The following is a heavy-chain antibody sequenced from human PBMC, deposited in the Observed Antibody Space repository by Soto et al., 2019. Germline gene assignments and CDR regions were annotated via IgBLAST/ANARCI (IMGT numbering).Heavy chain of an antibody. CDR3: ARGLSYRQE. J-gene: IGHJ4*02. D-gene: IGHD1-26*01. V-gene: IGHV1-8*01. Sequence: QVHLVQSGAEVKKPGASVKVSCKASGYTFTSYDINWVRQATGQGLEWMGWMHPKRGNTGYVQKFQGRVTMTMNTSISTAYMELSSLRSADTAVYYCARGLSYRQEWGQGTLVTVSS. CDR1: GYTFTSYD. CDR2: MHPKRGNT.